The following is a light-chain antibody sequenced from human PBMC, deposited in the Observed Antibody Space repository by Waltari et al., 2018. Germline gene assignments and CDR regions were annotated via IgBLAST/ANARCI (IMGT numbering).Light chain of an antibody. Sequence: QSALTQPASVSGSPGQSITISCTGTNSDVGGYDFVSWYQQYPGKAPKLVIYDVYYRPSGVSDRFSASKSGNTASLTSSGLQTVDEADYYCSSYTSISTSVVFGGGTKLTVL. J-gene: IGLJ2*01. CDR3: SSYTSISTSVV. CDR2: DVY. V-gene: IGLV2-14*03. CDR1: NSDVGGYDF.